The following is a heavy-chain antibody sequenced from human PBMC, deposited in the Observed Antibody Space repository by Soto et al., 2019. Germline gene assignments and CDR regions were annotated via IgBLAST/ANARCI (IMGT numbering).Heavy chain of an antibody. CDR1: GYTFTSYY. Sequence: QVQLVPSGAEVKTPGASVQVSCTASGYTFTSYYMHWVRHAPGQVLEWMGIINPSGGSTSYAQKFQGRVTMTRDTSTSTVYMGLSSLRSEDTAVSYCVRRYCSGGSCVFDYWGQGTLVTVS. CDR2: INPSGGST. V-gene: IGHV1-46*01. CDR3: VRRYCSGGSCVFDY. J-gene: IGHJ4*02. D-gene: IGHD2-15*01.